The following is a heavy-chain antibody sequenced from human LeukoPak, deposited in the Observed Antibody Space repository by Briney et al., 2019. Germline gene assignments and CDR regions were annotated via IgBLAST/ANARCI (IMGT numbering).Heavy chain of an antibody. V-gene: IGHV4-59*01. CDR2: IYYSGST. D-gene: IGHD1-26*01. CDR3: ARGGSYPYDLRSPYDY. Sequence: PSETLSLTCTVSGGSISSYYWSWIRQPPGKGLEWIGYIYYSGSTNYNPSLKSRVTISVDTSKNQFSLKLSSVTAADTAVYYCARGGSYPYDLRSPYDYWGQGTLVTVSS. J-gene: IGHJ4*02. CDR1: GGSISSYY.